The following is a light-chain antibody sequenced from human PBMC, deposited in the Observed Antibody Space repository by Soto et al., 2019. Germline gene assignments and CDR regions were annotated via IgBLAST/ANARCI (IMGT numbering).Light chain of an antibody. CDR2: GAS. J-gene: IGKJ2*01. Sequence: EIVLTQSPGPLSLSPGERATLSCRASQSVSSSYLAWYQQTPGQAPRLLIYGASSRATGIPDMFSGSGSGTDFTLTISRLESEDFAGYYCQQYGSTTMYTFGQGTKLEIK. V-gene: IGKV3-20*01. CDR1: QSVSSSY. CDR3: QQYGSTTMYT.